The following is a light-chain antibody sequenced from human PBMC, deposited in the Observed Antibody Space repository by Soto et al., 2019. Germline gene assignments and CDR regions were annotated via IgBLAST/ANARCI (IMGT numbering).Light chain of an antibody. CDR2: EVS. CDR1: NSDVGGYNY. Sequence: QSVLTQPASVSGAPGQSLPISCTHTNSDVGGYNYVSWYQQHPGEAPKLMIYEVSNQPSGVSNRFSGSKSGNTASLTISGLQAEDEADYYCSSYTSSDTYVFGTGTKVTVL. V-gene: IGLV2-14*01. J-gene: IGLJ1*01. CDR3: SSYTSSDTYV.